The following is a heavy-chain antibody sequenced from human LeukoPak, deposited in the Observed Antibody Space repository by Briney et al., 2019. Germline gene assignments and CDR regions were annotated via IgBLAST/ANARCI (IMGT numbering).Heavy chain of an antibody. J-gene: IGHJ5*02. Sequence: SETLSLTCTVSGYSISSGYYWGGIRQRPGKGLEWIGTIGPIYYSGTTSYNPSLKSRVTISVDTSKNQFSLKLSSVTGADTAVYYCARPPGIAAAWFDPWGQGTLVTVSS. D-gene: IGHD6-13*01. CDR3: ARPPGIAAAWFDP. CDR1: GYSISSGYY. V-gene: IGHV4-38-2*02. CDR2: IGPIYYSGTT.